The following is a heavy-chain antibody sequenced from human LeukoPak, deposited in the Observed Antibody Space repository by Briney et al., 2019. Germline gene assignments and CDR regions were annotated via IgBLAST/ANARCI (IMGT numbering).Heavy chain of an antibody. CDR2: IYYSGST. D-gene: IGHD6-19*01. J-gene: IGHJ4*02. CDR1: GGSISSYS. Sequence: SETLSLTCTVSGGSISSYSWSWIRQPPGKGLEWIGYIYYSGSTNYNPSLKSRLTISVDTSKNQFSLKLSSVTAADTAVYYCARRQSSGSDYWGQGTLVTVSS. V-gene: IGHV4-59*08. CDR3: ARRQSSGSDY.